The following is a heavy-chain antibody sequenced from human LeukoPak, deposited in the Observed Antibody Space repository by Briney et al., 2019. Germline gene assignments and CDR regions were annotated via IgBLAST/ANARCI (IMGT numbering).Heavy chain of an antibody. CDR3: ARGGIVGATNPFDY. CDR2: IYYSGST. Sequence: SETLSLACTVSGGSISSSSYYWGWIRQPPGKGLEWIGSIYYSGSTYYNPSLKSRVTISVDTSKNQFSLKLNSVTAADTAVYYCARGGIVGATNPFDYWGQGTLVTVSS. CDR1: GGSISSSSYY. D-gene: IGHD1-26*01. J-gene: IGHJ4*02. V-gene: IGHV4-39*07.